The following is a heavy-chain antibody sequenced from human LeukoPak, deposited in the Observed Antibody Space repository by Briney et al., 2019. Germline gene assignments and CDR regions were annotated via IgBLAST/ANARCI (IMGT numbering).Heavy chain of an antibody. J-gene: IGHJ4*02. V-gene: IGHV3-30*02. CDR2: IRYDGSNK. Sequence: GGSLRLSCAVSGITFSTYGMHWVRQAPGKGLEWVAFIRYDGSNKYYADSVKGRFTISRDNAKNSLYLQMNSLRAEDTAVYYCARDLNAGVGYWGQGTLVTVSS. CDR3: ARDLNAGVGY. D-gene: IGHD2-8*01. CDR1: GITFSTYG.